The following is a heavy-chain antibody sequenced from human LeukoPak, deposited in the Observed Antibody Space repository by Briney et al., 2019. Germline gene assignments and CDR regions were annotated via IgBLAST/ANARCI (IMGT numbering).Heavy chain of an antibody. D-gene: IGHD2-15*01. CDR2: IRSKAADGTT. CDR3: AKDRYCSGGSCYSAQMGY. Sequence: PGGSLRLSCAASGFTFSNAWMSWVRQAPGEGLEWVGRIRSKAADGTTIYAAPVKGRFTISRDDSKNTLYLQMNSLRAEDTAVYYCAKDRYCSGGSCYSAQMGYWGQGTLVTVSS. CDR1: GFTFSNAW. V-gene: IGHV3-15*01. J-gene: IGHJ4*02.